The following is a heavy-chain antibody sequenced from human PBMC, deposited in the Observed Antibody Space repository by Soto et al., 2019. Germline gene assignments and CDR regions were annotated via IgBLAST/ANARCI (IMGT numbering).Heavy chain of an antibody. CDR1: GYSFTSYW. J-gene: IGHJ6*02. D-gene: IGHD3-22*01. V-gene: IGHV5-51*01. CDR3: ARRGEAWRSDSSGYYYVWYYYGMDV. CDR2: IYPGDSDT. Sequence: GESLKISCKGSGYSFTSYWIGWVRQMPGKGLEWMGIIYPGDSDTRYSPSFQGQVTISADKSISTAYLQWSSLKASDTAMYYCARRGEAWRSDSSGYYYVWYYYGMDVWGQGTTVTVSS.